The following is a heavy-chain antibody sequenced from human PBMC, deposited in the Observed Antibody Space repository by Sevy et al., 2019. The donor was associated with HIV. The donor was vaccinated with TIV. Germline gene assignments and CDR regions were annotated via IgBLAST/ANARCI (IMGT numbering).Heavy chain of an antibody. CDR3: SIYYDIRAFDS. V-gene: IGHV3-73*01. CDR1: GFTFSDAA. Sequence: GGSLRLSCAGSGFTFSDAAIHWVRQASGKGLEWLGRIRGKANNYATAYAASVKDRFSISRNDLKDTAYLQMNSLRTEDAAMYYCSIYYDIRAFDSWGQGTQVIVSS. CDR2: IRGKANNYAT. J-gene: IGHJ4*02. D-gene: IGHD3-22*01.